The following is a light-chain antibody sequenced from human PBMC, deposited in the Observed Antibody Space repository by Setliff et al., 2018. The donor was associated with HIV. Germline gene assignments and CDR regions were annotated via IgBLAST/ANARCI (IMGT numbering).Light chain of an antibody. CDR1: ISNIGSNT. V-gene: IGLV1-44*01. J-gene: IGLJ1*01. Sequence: QSVLTQPPSASGTPGQRVTISCSGSISNIGSNTINWYQRPPGTAPKLLIYSNFQRPSGVPDRFSASKSGTSASLAISGLQSDDEADYYCAAWDDCLNGYVFGTGTKVTVL. CDR3: AAWDDCLNGYV. CDR2: SNF.